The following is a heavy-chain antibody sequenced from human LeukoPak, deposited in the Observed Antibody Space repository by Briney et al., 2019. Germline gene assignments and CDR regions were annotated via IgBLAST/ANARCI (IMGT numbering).Heavy chain of an antibody. CDR2: ISNGSSHI. CDR3: ARDSNYDFLSGYYNYFQY. D-gene: IGHD3-3*01. J-gene: IGHJ4*02. V-gene: IGHV3-21*01. Sequence: PGGSLRLSCAASGFTFRSYTMNWVRQAPGKGLEWVSSISNGSSHIYYADSVKGRFSISRDNAKNSLFLQMNSLRAEDTAVYYCARDSNYDFLSGYYNYFQYWGQGILVTVSP. CDR1: GFTFRSYT.